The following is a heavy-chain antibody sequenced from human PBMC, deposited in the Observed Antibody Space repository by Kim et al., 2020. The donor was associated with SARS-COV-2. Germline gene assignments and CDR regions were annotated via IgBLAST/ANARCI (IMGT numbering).Heavy chain of an antibody. CDR2: ISTSSTFV. CDR3: VRETRGGMDV. D-gene: IGHD2-15*01. V-gene: IGHV3-21*04. CDR1: GFTFIDYS. Sequence: GGSLRLSCEASGFTFIDYSMDWVRQAPGKGLEWVSSISTSSTFVSYADSVKGRLIVSRDNANNLLFLHMTSLRAEDTAVYYCVRETRGGMDVWGQGTAVT. J-gene: IGHJ6*02.